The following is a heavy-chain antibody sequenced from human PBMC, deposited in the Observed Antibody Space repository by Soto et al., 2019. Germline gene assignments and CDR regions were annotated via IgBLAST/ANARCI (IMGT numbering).Heavy chain of an antibody. V-gene: IGHV2-26*01. J-gene: IGHJ6*02. CDR2: IFSNDEK. CDR3: ARIRGLLDYYGMDV. CDR1: GFSLSNARMG. Sequence: QVTLKESGPVLVKPTETLTLTCTVSGFSLSNARMGVSWIRQPPGKALEWLAHIFSNDEKSYSTSLKSRLTISKDTSKSPVVLTMTNMDPVDTATYYCARIRGLLDYYGMDVWGQGTTVTVSS.